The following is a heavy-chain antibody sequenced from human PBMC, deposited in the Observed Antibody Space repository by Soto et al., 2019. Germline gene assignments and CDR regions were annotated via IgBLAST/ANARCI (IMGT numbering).Heavy chain of an antibody. CDR1: GDSISSSNYY. D-gene: IGHD3-3*01. J-gene: IGHJ5*02. V-gene: IGHV4-39*01. CDR2: IYYSGTT. Sequence: LSLTCTVSGDSISSSNYYWGWIRQPPGRGLEWIGSIYYSGTTYYNPSLKSRVTISVDTSKNQFSLKLSSVTAADTAIYYCARHAIDFWSGLPNNWFDPWGQGTLVTVSS. CDR3: ARHAIDFWSGLPNNWFDP.